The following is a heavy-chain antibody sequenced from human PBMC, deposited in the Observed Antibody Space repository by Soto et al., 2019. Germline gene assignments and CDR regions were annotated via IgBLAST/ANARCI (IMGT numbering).Heavy chain of an antibody. V-gene: IGHV4-31*03. CDR1: GGSISSGGYY. CDR3: ARGGIVVVVAARDAFDI. D-gene: IGHD2-15*01. Sequence: QVQLQESGPGLVKPSQTLSLTCTVSGGSISSGGYYWSWIRQHPGKGLEWIGYYYYSGSTYYNPSLKSRVTISVDTSKNQFSLKLGSVTAADTAVYYCARGGIVVVVAARDAFDIWGQGTMVTVSS. CDR2: YYYSGST. J-gene: IGHJ3*02.